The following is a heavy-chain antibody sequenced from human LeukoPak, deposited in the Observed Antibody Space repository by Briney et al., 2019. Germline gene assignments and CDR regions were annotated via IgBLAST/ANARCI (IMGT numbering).Heavy chain of an antibody. D-gene: IGHD2-2*01. J-gene: IGHJ5*02. CDR1: GFTFSNAW. V-gene: IGHV3-15*01. CDR3: TTLSYAAAPT. CDR2: VRSETDGGTT. Sequence: GGSLRLSCAASGFTFSNAWMSWVRQAPGKGLGWVSRVRSETDGGTTDYAAPVQGRFTISRDDSKNTLYLRMNSLETDDTAVYYCTTLSYAAAPTWGQGTLVTVSS.